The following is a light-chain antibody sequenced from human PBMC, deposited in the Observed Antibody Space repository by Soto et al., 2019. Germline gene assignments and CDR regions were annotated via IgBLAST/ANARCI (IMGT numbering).Light chain of an antibody. Sequence: QSALTQPRSVSGSPGQSVTISCTGSDVGAYDYVSWYHHLPGKAPKLLIYDVTERPSGVPDRFSGSKSGNTASLTILGLQAEDEADYYCCSFAGTNTFVVFGGGTKLTVL. CDR1: DVGAYDY. CDR2: DVT. V-gene: IGLV2-11*01. CDR3: CSFAGTNTFVV. J-gene: IGLJ2*01.